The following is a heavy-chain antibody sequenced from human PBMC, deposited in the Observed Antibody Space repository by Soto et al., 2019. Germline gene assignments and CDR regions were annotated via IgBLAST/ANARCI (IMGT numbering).Heavy chain of an antibody. J-gene: IGHJ6*04. CDR2: IYYSGST. CDR1: GGSISSGGYY. V-gene: IGHV4-31*03. Sequence: QVQLQESGPGLVKPSQTLSLTCTVSGGSISSGGYYWSWIRQHPGKGLEWIGYIYYSGSTYYNPSLKGRVTISVDTSKNQFSLKLSSVTAADTAVYYCARDFTDSSGPTLGMAVWGKGTTVTVSS. CDR3: ARDFTDSSGPTLGMAV. D-gene: IGHD6-19*01.